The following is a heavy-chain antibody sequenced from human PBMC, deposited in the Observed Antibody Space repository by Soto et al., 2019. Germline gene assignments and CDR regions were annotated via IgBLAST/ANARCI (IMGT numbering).Heavy chain of an antibody. V-gene: IGHV4-59*01. J-gene: IGHJ4*02. CDR1: GASISSYY. CDR3: ARGERLGLDY. Sequence: SETLSLTSTVSGASISSYYWSWIRQSPGKGLEWIGYISYSGGTNYNPSLRGRVTISLDTSKNQFSPKLNSLTAEDTAMYYCARGERLGLDYWGQGTLVTVSS. CDR2: ISYSGGT. D-gene: IGHD6-19*01.